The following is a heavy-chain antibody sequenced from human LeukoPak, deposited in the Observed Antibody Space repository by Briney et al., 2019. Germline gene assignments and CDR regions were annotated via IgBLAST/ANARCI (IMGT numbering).Heavy chain of an antibody. V-gene: IGHV4-4*07. CDR2: IHTSWTT. Sequence: SETLSLTCTVSGVSMSSYYWSFIRQPAGKGLEWIGRIHTSWTTYYNPSLKSRVTMSVDTSRNPFSLRLTSVTAADTAVYYCARGDFYDGGGRNWFDPWGPGTPVTVPS. J-gene: IGHJ5*02. CDR1: GVSMSSYY. D-gene: IGHD3-16*01. CDR3: ARGDFYDGGGRNWFDP.